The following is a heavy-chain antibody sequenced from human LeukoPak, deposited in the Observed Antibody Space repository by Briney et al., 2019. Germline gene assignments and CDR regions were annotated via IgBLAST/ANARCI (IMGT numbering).Heavy chain of an antibody. CDR2: IYPGDSDT. CDR1: GYSFTTYW. Sequence: GESLKISCKASGYSFTTYWISWVRQMPGKGLEWMGIIYPGDSDTRYSPSFQGQVTISADKSITTAYLQWSSLKASDTAMYYCARLTSGSFRGPLGYWGQGTLVTVSS. D-gene: IGHD1-26*01. CDR3: ARLTSGSFRGPLGY. J-gene: IGHJ4*02. V-gene: IGHV5-51*01.